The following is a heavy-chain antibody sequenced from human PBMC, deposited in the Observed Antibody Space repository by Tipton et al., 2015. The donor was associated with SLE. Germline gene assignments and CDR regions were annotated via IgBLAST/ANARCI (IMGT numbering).Heavy chain of an antibody. V-gene: IGHV3-53*01. CDR2: IYSGGST. J-gene: IGHJ4*02. Sequence: SLRLSCAASGFTVSSNYMSWVRQAPGKGLEWVSVIYSGGSTYYADSVKGRFTISRDNSKNTLYLQMNSPRAEDTAVYYCAREYYDSSGYYDYWGQGTLVTVSS. CDR1: GFTVSSNY. CDR3: AREYYDSSGYYDY. D-gene: IGHD3-22*01.